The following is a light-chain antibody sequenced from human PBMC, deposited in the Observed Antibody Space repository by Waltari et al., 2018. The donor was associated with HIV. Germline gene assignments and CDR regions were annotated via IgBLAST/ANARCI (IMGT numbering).Light chain of an antibody. V-gene: IGLV1-47*01. CDR3: AVWDDRLSGRL. CDR1: TSNVRNNY. J-gene: IGLJ2*01. CDR2: RNN. Sequence: QSVLAQPRSVSGTPGQTVNISCSGSTSNVRNNYVYWYQQVTGLAPKLLICRNNQRPSGVPERFSGSKSGTSAPLAISGLRTEDEAEYYCAVWDDRLSGRLFGGGTKVTVL.